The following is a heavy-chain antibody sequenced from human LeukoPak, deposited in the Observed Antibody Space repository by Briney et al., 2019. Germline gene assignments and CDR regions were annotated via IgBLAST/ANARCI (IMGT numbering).Heavy chain of an antibody. V-gene: IGHV3-48*01. CDR1: GFTFSSYS. CDR3: ARGRFTFGGVFDY. Sequence: GGSLRLSCAASGFTFSSYSMNWVRQAPGKGLEWVSYISSSSSTIYYAGSVKGRFTISRDNAKNSLYLQMNSLRAEDTAVYYCARGRFTFGGVFDYWGQGTLVTVSS. CDR2: ISSSSSTI. J-gene: IGHJ4*02. D-gene: IGHD3-16*01.